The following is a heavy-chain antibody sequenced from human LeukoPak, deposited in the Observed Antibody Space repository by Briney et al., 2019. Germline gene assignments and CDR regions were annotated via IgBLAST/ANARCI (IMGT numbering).Heavy chain of an antibody. Sequence: PGGSLRLSCVTSGFSFSSYSMSWVRQSPGKGLEWVSAITRSSNSIYYADAVKGRFTISRDNTQRSVYLQMNSLRVEDTAIYYCTSELYFSDGSGLWGPGTMVTVSS. D-gene: IGHD3-22*01. CDR1: GFSFSSYS. CDR3: TSELYFSDGSGL. J-gene: IGHJ3*01. V-gene: IGHV3-21*01. CDR2: ITRSSNSI.